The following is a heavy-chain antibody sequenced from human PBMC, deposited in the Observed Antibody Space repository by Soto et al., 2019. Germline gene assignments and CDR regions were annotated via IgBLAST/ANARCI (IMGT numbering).Heavy chain of an antibody. Sequence: GASVKVSCKASGFAFNNYAMQWVRQAPGQRLEWMGWVNAGNGNTKYSQKFQERVTITRDMSTSTAYMGLSSLRSEDTAVYYCAAEGSEEQWGSWGQGTLVTVSS. CDR2: VNAGNGNT. D-gene: IGHD6-19*01. CDR3: AAEGSEEQWGS. V-gene: IGHV1-3*01. CDR1: GFAFNNYA. J-gene: IGHJ5*02.